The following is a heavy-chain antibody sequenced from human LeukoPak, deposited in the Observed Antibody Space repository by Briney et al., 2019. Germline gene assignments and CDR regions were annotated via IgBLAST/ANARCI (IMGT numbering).Heavy chain of an antibody. D-gene: IGHD3-16*02. CDR3: ARPMITFGGVIVKGAFDI. CDR1: GFTFSSYS. V-gene: IGHV3-48*04. CDR2: ISSSSSTI. J-gene: IGHJ3*02. Sequence: GGSLRLSCAASGFTFSSYSMNWVRQAPGKGLEWVSYISSSSSTIYYADSVKGRFTISRDNAKNSLYLQMNSLRAEDTAVYYCARPMITFGGVIVKGAFDIWGQGTMVTVSS.